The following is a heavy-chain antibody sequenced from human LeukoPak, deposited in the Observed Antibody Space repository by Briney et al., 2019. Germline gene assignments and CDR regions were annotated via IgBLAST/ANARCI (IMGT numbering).Heavy chain of an antibody. CDR3: ARDIVAASSDGFDV. Sequence: SETLSLTCSVSGGSVSSFFWSWIRQPAGRELEWLGRMFVNGNANYNPSLKSRISMSVDTSTSQFSLTLTSVTAADTAIYYCARDIVAASSDGFDVWGQGTTVIVSS. CDR2: MFVNGNA. CDR1: GGSVSSFF. J-gene: IGHJ3*01. V-gene: IGHV4-4*07. D-gene: IGHD2-21*01.